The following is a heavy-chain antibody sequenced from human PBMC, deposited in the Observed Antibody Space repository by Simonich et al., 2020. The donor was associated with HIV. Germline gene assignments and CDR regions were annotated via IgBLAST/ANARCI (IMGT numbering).Heavy chain of an antibody. CDR3: AREGADTTMVN. D-gene: IGHD5-18*01. Sequence: QVQLQESGPGLVKPSETLSLTCAVSGYSISSGYSWGCIRQPPGKGLEWVGSISHSGGTYYNPSLKIRVTISVDTSKNQFSLRLRSVTAADTAVYYCAREGADTTMVNWGQGTLVTVSS. J-gene: IGHJ4*02. CDR2: ISHSGGT. V-gene: IGHV4-38-2*02. CDR1: GYSISSGYS.